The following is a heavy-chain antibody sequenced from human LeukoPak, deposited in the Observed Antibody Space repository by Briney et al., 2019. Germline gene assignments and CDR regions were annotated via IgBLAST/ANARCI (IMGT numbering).Heavy chain of an antibody. V-gene: IGHV3-30*02. CDR2: IRPDRSDK. J-gene: IGHJ4*02. D-gene: IGHD3-22*01. CDR3: AKHDSSSYY. CDR1: GFIFSSYG. Sequence: GGSLRLSCAAPGFIFSSYGMHWVRQAPGKGLGGVAYIRPDRSDKNYADSVKGRFTISRHNSKNTLYLQMNSLRAEDTAVYYCAKHDSSSYYWGQATLVTVSS.